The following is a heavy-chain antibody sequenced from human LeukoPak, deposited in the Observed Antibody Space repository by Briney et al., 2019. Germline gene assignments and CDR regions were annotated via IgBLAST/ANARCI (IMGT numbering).Heavy chain of an antibody. V-gene: IGHV4-59*01. Sequence: PSETLSLTCTVSGGSISSYYWSWIRQPPGKGLEWIGYIYYSGSTNYNPSLKRRVTISVDTSKNQFSLKLSSVTAADTAVYYCARSLFEASVDYWGQGTLVTVSS. CDR2: IYYSGST. CDR3: ARSLFEASVDY. D-gene: IGHD3-10*02. J-gene: IGHJ4*02. CDR1: GGSISSYY.